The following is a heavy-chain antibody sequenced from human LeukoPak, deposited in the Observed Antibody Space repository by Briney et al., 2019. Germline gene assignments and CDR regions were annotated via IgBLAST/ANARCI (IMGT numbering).Heavy chain of an antibody. V-gene: IGHV4-59*08. J-gene: IGHJ3*02. CDR1: GGSIRSYY. CDR3: ARWEYYNNSTGYYANAFDI. Sequence: SETLSLTCTVSGGSIRSYYWSWIRQPPGKGLEWIGYIYYSGSTHYNPSLKSRITISTGTSKNQFSLKLRSVTAADTAVYFCARWEYYNNSTGYYANAFDIWGHGTLVTVSS. D-gene: IGHD3-22*01. CDR2: IYYSGST.